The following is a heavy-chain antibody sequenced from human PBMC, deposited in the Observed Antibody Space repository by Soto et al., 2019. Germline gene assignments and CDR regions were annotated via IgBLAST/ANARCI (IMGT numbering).Heavy chain of an antibody. V-gene: IGHV6-1*01. D-gene: IGHD3-9*01. CDR2: TYYRSKWYN. J-gene: IGHJ5*02. CDR1: GDSVSSNSAA. Sequence: PSQTLSLTCAISGDSVSSNSAAWNWIRQSPSRGLEWLGRTYYRSKWYNDYAVSVKGRITINPDTSKNQFSLQLNSVTPEDTAVYYCARELRYFDWLLSPGDNWFDPWGQGTLVTVSS. CDR3: ARELRYFDWLLSPGDNWFDP.